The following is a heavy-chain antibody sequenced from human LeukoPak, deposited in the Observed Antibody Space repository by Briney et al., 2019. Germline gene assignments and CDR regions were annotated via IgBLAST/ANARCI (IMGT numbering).Heavy chain of an antibody. CDR1: GGTFSSYA. Sequence: ASVKVSCKASGGTFSSYATSWVRQAPGQGLEWMGWISVYSGNTNYAQSLQGRVTMTTDTSTSTAYMELRSLGPDDTAVYYCARDTEPYYYYYYMDVWGKGTTVTVSS. CDR2: ISVYSGNT. CDR3: ARDTEPYYYYYYMDV. D-gene: IGHD1-14*01. V-gene: IGHV1-18*01. J-gene: IGHJ6*03.